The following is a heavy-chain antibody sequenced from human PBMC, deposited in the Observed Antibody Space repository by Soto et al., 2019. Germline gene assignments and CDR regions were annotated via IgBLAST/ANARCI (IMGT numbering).Heavy chain of an antibody. CDR3: ARDHRRGDCFDY. CDR2: IRSTDNAR. Sequence: GSLRLHCAASGFTFSNYSMSWIRRAPGKGLEWVSYIRSTDNARYYANSVKGRFTISRDNAKNSLYLQMNSLRAEDTAVYYCARDHRRGDCFDYWGQGT. V-gene: IGHV3-11*01. J-gene: IGHJ4*02. CDR1: GFTFSNYS. D-gene: IGHD2-15*01.